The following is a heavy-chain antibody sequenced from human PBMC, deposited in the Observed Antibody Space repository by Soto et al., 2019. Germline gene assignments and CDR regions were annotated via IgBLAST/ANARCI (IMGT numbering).Heavy chain of an antibody. CDR1: GFTFSSYA. V-gene: IGHV3-30-3*01. D-gene: IGHD2-2*01. CDR2: ISYDGSNK. Sequence: QVQLVESGGGVVQPGRSLRLSCAASGFTFSSYAMHWVRQAPGKGQEWVAVISYDGSNKYYADSVKGRFTISRDNSKNTLYLQMNSLRAEDTAVYYCAREVYHVLDYWGQGTLVTVSS. J-gene: IGHJ4*02. CDR3: AREVYHVLDY.